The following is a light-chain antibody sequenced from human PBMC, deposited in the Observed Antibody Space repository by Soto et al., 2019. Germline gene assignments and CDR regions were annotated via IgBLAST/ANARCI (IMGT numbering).Light chain of an antibody. CDR2: WAS. Sequence: DIVMTQSPDSLAVSLGERATINCKSSQSVLYSSNNMNYLAWYQQKPGQPPKLLIYWASTRESGVPDRFSGSGSGTDFTLTISSLQAGDVAVYYCQQYYSTPPTFGGGTKVEIK. CDR3: QQYYSTPPT. CDR1: QSVLYSSNNMNY. V-gene: IGKV4-1*01. J-gene: IGKJ4*01.